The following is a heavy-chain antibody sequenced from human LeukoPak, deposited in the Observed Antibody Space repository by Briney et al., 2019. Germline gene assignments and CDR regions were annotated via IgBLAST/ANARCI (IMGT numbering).Heavy chain of an antibody. J-gene: IGHJ6*02. Sequence: GGSLRLSCAASGFGFRSYGMSWVRQAPGKGLEWVANIKQDGGEKYYVDSVKGRFTISRDNAKNSLYLQLNSLRAEDTAVYYCARASIYYAMDVWGPGTTVTVSS. CDR1: GFGFRSYG. CDR3: ARASIYYAMDV. CDR2: IKQDGGEK. V-gene: IGHV3-7*04.